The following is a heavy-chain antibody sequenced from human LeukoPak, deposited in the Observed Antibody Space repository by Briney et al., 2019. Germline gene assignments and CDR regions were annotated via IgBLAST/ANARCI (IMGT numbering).Heavy chain of an antibody. J-gene: IGHJ4*02. CDR2: INPNSGGT. Sequence: ASVTVSCKASGYTFTGYYMHWVRQAPGQGLEWMGWINPNSGGTNYAQKFQGRVTMTRDTSISTAYMELSRLRSDDTAVYYCASPVRYCSGGSCWYYFDYWGQGTLVTVSS. CDR3: ASPVRYCSGGSCWYYFDY. CDR1: GYTFTGYY. V-gene: IGHV1-2*02. D-gene: IGHD2-15*01.